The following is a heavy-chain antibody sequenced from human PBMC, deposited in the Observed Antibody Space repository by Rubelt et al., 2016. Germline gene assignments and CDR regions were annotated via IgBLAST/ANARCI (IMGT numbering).Heavy chain of an antibody. CDR2: ISGSGGST. V-gene: IGHV3-23*01. CDR1: GFTFSSYA. CDR3: AKDGYQLPPGGMDV. J-gene: IGHJ6*02. Sequence: GQLLESGGGLVQPGGSLRLSCAASGFTFSSYAMRWVRQAPGKGLEWVSAISGSGGSTYYADSVKGRFTISRDNSKYTLYLQMNSLRAEDTAVYYCAKDGYQLPPGGMDVWGQGTTVTVSS. D-gene: IGHD2-2*01.